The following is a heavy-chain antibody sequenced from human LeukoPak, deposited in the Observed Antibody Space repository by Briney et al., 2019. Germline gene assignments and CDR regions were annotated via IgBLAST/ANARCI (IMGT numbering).Heavy chain of an antibody. Sequence: PGGSLRLSCAASGFTFSSYAMSWVRQAPGKGLEWVSAISGSGGSTHYADSVKGRFTISRDNSKNTLYLQMNSLRAEDTAVYYCAKDLPLLTMIVALGAFDIWGQGTMVTVSS. D-gene: IGHD3-22*01. CDR2: ISGSGGST. V-gene: IGHV3-23*01. J-gene: IGHJ3*02. CDR3: AKDLPLLTMIVALGAFDI. CDR1: GFTFSSYA.